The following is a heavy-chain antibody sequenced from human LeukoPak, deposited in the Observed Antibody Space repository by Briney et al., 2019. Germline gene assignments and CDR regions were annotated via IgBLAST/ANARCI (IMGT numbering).Heavy chain of an antibody. V-gene: IGHV4-34*01. Sequence: SETLSLTCAVYGGSFSGYYWSWIRQPPGKGLEWIGEINHSGSTNYNPSLKSRVTISIDTSKNQLSLKPSSVTAADTAVYYCARAAGGGSGWNFDYWGQGTLVSVSS. CDR1: GGSFSGYY. J-gene: IGHJ4*02. D-gene: IGHD6-19*01. CDR3: ARAAGGGSGWNFDY. CDR2: INHSGST.